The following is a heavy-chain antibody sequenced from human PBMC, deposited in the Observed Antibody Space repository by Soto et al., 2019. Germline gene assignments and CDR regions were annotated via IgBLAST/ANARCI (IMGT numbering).Heavy chain of an antibody. CDR3: AREGPPEDY. CDR1: GYTFTSYA. CDR2: ISAYNGNT. V-gene: IGHV1-18*01. Sequence: QVQLVQSGAEVKKPGASVKVSCKASGYTFTSYAISWVRQAPGRGLEWIGWISAYNGNTYYAQKRQGRVTMTTDTFASTAYTELRSLRSDDTAVYHCAREGPPEDYWGQGTLVTVSS. J-gene: IGHJ4*02.